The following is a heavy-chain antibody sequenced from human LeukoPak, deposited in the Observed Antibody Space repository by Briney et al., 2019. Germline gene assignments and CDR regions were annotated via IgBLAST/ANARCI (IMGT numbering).Heavy chain of an antibody. CDR1: GFTFSSYA. Sequence: GGSLRLSCAASGFTFSSYAMSWVRQAPGKGLEWVSAISGSGGSTYYADSVKGRFTISRDNSKNTLYLQMNSLRAEDTAVYYCAKCYYYDSSGYFLAGRYFDYWGQGTLVTVSS. V-gene: IGHV3-23*01. J-gene: IGHJ4*02. CDR2: ISGSGGST. CDR3: AKCYYYDSSGYFLAGRYFDY. D-gene: IGHD3-22*01.